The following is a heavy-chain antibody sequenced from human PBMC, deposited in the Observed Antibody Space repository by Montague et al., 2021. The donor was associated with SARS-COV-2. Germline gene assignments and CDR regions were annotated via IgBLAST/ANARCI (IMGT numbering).Heavy chain of an antibody. CDR3: ARSPYYDSSGQMGFDF. D-gene: IGHD3-22*01. V-gene: IGHV4-31*03. Sequence: TLSLTCSVSGVSISSGAYYWSWIRQHPGKGLEWIGYIYYNGSTYYNPSLMSRVTIAVDTSKNHFSLKLSSVTTADMAVYYCARSPYYDSSGQMGFDFWGQGTLVTVSS. J-gene: IGHJ4*02. CDR1: GVSISSGAYY. CDR2: IYYNGST.